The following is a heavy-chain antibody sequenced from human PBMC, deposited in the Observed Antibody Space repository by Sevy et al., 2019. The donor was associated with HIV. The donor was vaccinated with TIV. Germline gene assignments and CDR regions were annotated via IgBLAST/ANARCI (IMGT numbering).Heavy chain of an antibody. J-gene: IGHJ3*01. CDR1: GFTFSDYW. CDR3: ARKVGDM. V-gene: IGHV3-7*01. CDR2: IKQDGSQK. Sequence: LSLTCAASGFTFSDYWMSWVRQAPGKGLEWVANIKQDGSQKYFVGSVKGRFTISRDNAKNSLYLQMDNLRAEDTAVYYCARKVGDMWGQGTMVTVSS. D-gene: IGHD1-26*01.